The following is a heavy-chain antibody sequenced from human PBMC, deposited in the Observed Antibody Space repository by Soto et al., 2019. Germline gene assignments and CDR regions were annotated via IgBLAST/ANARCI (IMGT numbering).Heavy chain of an antibody. CDR3: GRARSAAMVTSDY. CDR1: GYSFSDYG. CDR2: ISAYNDDR. J-gene: IGHJ4*02. Sequence: QVQLVQSGPEVKKRGASVKVSCKTSGYSFSDYGVTWVRQSPGQGLQWMGWISAYNDDRNYAQNFQDRITMTTDTSTSTAYVELRSLRSDDTAVYFCGRARSAAMVTSDYWGQGTLVTVSS. V-gene: IGHV1-18*01. D-gene: IGHD5-18*01.